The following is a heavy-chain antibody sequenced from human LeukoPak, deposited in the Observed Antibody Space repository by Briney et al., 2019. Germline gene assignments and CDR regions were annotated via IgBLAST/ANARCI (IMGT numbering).Heavy chain of an antibody. Sequence: AETLSLTCTVSGGSVSSGSYYWSWIRQPPGKGLEWFGYIYYSGSTNYNPSLKGGVTISVDTSKNQFSLKLSSVTAADTAVYYCARVHTTVTTYYFDYWGQGTLVTVSS. CDR2: IYYSGST. V-gene: IGHV4-61*01. CDR1: GGSVSSGSYY. D-gene: IGHD4-17*01. CDR3: ARVHTTVTTYYFDY. J-gene: IGHJ4*02.